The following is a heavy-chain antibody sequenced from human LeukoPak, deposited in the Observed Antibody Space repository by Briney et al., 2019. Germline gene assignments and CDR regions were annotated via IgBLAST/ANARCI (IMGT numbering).Heavy chain of an antibody. J-gene: IGHJ4*02. CDR1: GFTFSKYW. Sequence: GGSLRLSCEGSGFTFSKYWMSWVRQVPGKGLEWVANMNQDGSEVYYVDSVKGRFTISRDNAKNSLYLQMNSLRAEDTAVFYCARELRGFYYYDSSGYETSNFDYWGQGTLVTVSS. V-gene: IGHV3-7*01. D-gene: IGHD3-22*01. CDR3: ARELRGFYYYDSSGYETSNFDY. CDR2: MNQDGSEV.